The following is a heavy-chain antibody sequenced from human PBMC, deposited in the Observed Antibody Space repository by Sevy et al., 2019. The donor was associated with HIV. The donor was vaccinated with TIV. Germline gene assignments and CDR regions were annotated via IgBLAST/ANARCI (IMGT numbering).Heavy chain of an antibody. CDR3: ARGGGYFDDGFDI. CDR1: GGSISSYY. CDR2: IYTSGST. D-gene: IGHD3-10*01. V-gene: IGHV4-4*07. Sequence: SDTLSLTCTVSGGSISSYYCTWIRQPAGKGLEWIGRIYTSGSTNYNPSLKSRVTMSVDTSKNEFSLKLTSVTAADSAVYYCARGGGYFDDGFDIWGQGTMVTVSS. J-gene: IGHJ3*02.